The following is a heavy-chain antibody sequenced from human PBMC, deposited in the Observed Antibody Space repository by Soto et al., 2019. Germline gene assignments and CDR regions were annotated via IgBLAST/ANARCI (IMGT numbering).Heavy chain of an antibody. Sequence: EVQLVESAGGLIQPGGSLRLSCADSGFTVSSNYMSWVRQAPGKGLEWVSVIYSGGSTYYADSVKGRFTISRDNSKNTLSLHMNSLRAADTAVYYCARDHDPVEYWGQGNLVTVSS. CDR3: ARDHDPVEY. CDR2: IYSGGST. V-gene: IGHV3-53*01. D-gene: IGHD1-1*01. J-gene: IGHJ4*02. CDR1: GFTVSSNY.